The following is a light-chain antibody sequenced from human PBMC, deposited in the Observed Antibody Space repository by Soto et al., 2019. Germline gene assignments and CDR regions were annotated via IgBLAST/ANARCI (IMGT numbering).Light chain of an antibody. V-gene: IGKV3-20*01. CDR3: QQYGSSGT. CDR2: DAS. J-gene: IGKJ1*01. CDR1: QSVRTY. Sequence: EIVLTHSPGTLSLSPGERATLSCRASQSVRTYLAWYQVKPGQAPRLLIYDASRRASGVPARFSGSGSGTDFTLTISRLEPEDFAVYYCQQYGSSGTFGQGTKVDIK.